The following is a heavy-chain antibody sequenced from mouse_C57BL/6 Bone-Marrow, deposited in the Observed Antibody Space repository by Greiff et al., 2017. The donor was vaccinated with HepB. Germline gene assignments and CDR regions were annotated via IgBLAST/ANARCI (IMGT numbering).Heavy chain of an antibody. J-gene: IGHJ3*01. CDR3: ARQANWEAY. Sequence: QVQLQQSGAELARPGASVKLSCKASGYTFTSYGISWVKQRTGQGLEWIGEIYPRSGNTYYNEKFKGKATLTADKSSSTAYMELRSLTSEDSAVYFWARQANWEAYWGQGTLVTVSA. CDR1: GYTFTSYG. CDR2: IYPRSGNT. V-gene: IGHV1-81*01. D-gene: IGHD4-1*01.